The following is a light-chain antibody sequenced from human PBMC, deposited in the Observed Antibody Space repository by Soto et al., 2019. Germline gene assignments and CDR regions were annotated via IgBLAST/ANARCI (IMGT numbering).Light chain of an antibody. CDR1: SSDVGAYDY. CDR3: CSYAGSYSWV. V-gene: IGLV2-11*01. J-gene: IGLJ3*02. CDR2: DVS. Sequence: QSALTQPRSVSASPGQSVTISCSGTSSDVGAYDYVSWCQQHPGKAPKLMIFDVSRRPSGVPDRFSGSKSGNTASLTISGLQAEDEADYYCCSYAGSYSWVFGGGTKLTVL.